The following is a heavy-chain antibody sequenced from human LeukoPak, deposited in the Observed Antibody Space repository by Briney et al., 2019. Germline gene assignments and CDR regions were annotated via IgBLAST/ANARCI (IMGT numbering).Heavy chain of an antibody. J-gene: IGHJ3*01. CDR3: ARVPGGGTAAN. CDR2: IYYSGST. CDR1: GGSISSSSYY. D-gene: IGHD1-7*01. Sequence: PSETLSLTCTVSGGSISSSSYYWGWIRQPPGKGPEWIGSIYYSGSTYYNPSLKSRVTISVDTSKNQFSLRLISVTAADTAVYYCARVPGGGTAANWGQGTMVTVSS. V-gene: IGHV4-39*07.